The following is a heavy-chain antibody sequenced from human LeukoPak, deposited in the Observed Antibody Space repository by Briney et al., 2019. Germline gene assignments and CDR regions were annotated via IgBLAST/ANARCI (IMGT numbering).Heavy chain of an antibody. D-gene: IGHD3-10*01. CDR3: ARGGVNYKIAGP. CDR2: IYTSGST. Sequence: SETLSLTCTVSGGSISNYYWSWIRQPAGKGLEWIGRIYTSGSTDYNPSLKSRVTMSVDTSKKEFSLRLSSVTAADTAVYYCARGGVNYKIAGPWGQGALVTVSS. CDR1: GGSISNYY. J-gene: IGHJ5*02. V-gene: IGHV4-4*07.